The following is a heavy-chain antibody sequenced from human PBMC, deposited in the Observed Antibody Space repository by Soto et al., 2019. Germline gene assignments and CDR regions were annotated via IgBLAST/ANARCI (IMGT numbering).Heavy chain of an antibody. CDR3: ARERGRFDVLRYFDWSRSWFDP. J-gene: IGHJ5*02. CDR2: IIPIFGTA. Sequence: SVKVSCKASGGTFSSYAISWARQAPGQGLEWMGGIIPIFGTANYAQKFQGRVTITADESTSTAYMELSSLRSEDTAVYYCARERGRFDVLRYFDWSRSWFDPWGQGTLVTVSS. V-gene: IGHV1-69*13. CDR1: GGTFSSYA. D-gene: IGHD3-9*01.